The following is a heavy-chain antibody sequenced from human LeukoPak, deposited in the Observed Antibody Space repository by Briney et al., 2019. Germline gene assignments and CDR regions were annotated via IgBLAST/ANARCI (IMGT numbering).Heavy chain of an antibody. J-gene: IGHJ4*02. V-gene: IGHV3-30*18. CDR3: AKLGLYYYDSSGYSLRGGY. D-gene: IGHD3-22*01. Sequence: GRSLRLSCAASGFTFDDYAMHWVRQAPGKGLEGGAVISYDGSNKYYADSVKGRFTISRDNSKNTLYLQMNSLRAEDTAVYYCAKLGLYYYDSSGYSLRGGYWGQGTLVTVSS. CDR1: GFTFDDYA. CDR2: ISYDGSNK.